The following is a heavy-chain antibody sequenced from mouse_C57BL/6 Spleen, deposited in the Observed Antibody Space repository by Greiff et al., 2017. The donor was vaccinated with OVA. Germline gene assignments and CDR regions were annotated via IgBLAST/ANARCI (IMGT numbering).Heavy chain of an antibody. V-gene: IGHV7-3*01. CDR2: IRNKANGYTT. D-gene: IGHD1-1*01. Sequence: EVMLVESGGGLVQPGGSLSLSCAASGFTFTDYYMSWVRQPPGKALEWLGFIRNKANGYTTEYSASVKGRFTISRDNSQSILYLQMNALRAEDSATYDCARGELLRSRYVDVWGTGTTVTVSS. CDR1: GFTFTDYY. J-gene: IGHJ1*03. CDR3: ARGELLRSRYVDV.